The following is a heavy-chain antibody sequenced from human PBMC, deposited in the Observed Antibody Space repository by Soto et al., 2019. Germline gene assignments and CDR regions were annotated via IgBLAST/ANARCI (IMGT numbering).Heavy chain of an antibody. J-gene: IGHJ4*02. D-gene: IGHD3-22*01. CDR3: AKTYYYDSSGYYYQYYFDY. Sequence: PGGSLRLSCAASGFTFSSYSMNWVRQAPGKGLEWVSYISSSSSTIYYADSVKGRFTISRDNAKNSLYLQMNSLRDEDTAVYYCAKTYYYDSSGYYYQYYFDYWGQGTLVTVSS. CDR2: ISSSSSTI. CDR1: GFTFSSYS. V-gene: IGHV3-48*02.